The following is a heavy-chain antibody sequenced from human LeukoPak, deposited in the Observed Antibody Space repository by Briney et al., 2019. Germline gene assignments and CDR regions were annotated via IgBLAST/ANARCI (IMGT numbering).Heavy chain of an antibody. CDR3: TSSITGTTFDY. CDR1: GFTFSGSA. V-gene: IGHV3-73*01. Sequence: GGSLRLSCAASGFTFSGSAMHWVRQASRKGLEWVGLIRSKANSYATAYGATVKGRFTISRDDSKNTANLQMNSLKTDDTAVYYCTSSITGTTFDYWGQGTLVTVSS. D-gene: IGHD1-7*01. J-gene: IGHJ4*02. CDR2: IRSKANSYAT.